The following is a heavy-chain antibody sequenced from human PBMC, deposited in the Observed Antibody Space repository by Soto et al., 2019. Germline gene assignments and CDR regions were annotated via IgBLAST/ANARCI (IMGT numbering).Heavy chain of an antibody. CDR2: IGTAGDT. CDR1: GFTFSSYD. D-gene: IGHD2-2*01. V-gene: IGHV3-13*04. Sequence: GGSLRLSCSASGFTFSSYDMHWVRQGPGKGLEWVSAIGTAGDTNYAGSVKGRVTITADKSTSTTYMELSSLRFEDAAVYYCASRDARAEHAFEYWGQGTLVTVSS. J-gene: IGHJ4*02. CDR3: ASRDARAEHAFEY.